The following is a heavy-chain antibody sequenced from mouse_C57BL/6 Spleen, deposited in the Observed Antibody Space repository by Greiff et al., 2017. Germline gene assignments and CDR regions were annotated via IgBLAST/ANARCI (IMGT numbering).Heavy chain of an antibody. CDR3: ARRFRYGSTYAWFAY. Sequence: VQLQQPGAELVMPGASVKLSCKASGYTFTSYRMHWVKQRPGQGLEWIGEIDPSDSYTNYNQKFKGKSTLTVDKSSSTAYMQLSSLTSEDSAVYYCARRFRYGSTYAWFAYWGQGTLVTVSA. CDR2: IDPSDSYT. J-gene: IGHJ3*01. V-gene: IGHV1-69*01. D-gene: IGHD1-1*01. CDR1: GYTFTSYR.